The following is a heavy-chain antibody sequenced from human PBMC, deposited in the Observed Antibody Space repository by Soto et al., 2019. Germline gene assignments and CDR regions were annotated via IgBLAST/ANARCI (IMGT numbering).Heavy chain of an antibody. CDR3: ARGESIYDFWSGHYFDY. Sequence: GASVKVSCKTSGYTFTSYYMHWVRQAPGQGLEWMGIINPSGGSTSYAQKFQGRVTMTRDTSTSTVYLELSSLRSEDTAVYYCARGESIYDFWSGHYFDYWGQGTLVTVSS. V-gene: IGHV1-46*01. J-gene: IGHJ4*02. CDR1: GYTFTSYY. D-gene: IGHD3-3*01. CDR2: INPSGGST.